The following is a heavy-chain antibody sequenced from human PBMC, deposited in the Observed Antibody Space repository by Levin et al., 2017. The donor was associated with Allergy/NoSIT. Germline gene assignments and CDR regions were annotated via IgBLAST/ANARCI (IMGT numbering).Heavy chain of an antibody. D-gene: IGHD6-19*01. CDR1: GFTFTSSA. CDR2: TVVGSGNT. Sequence: AASVKVSCKASGFTFTSSAVQWVRQARGQRLEWIGWTVVGSGNTNYAQKFQKRVTITRDMSTSTAYMEMSSLRSEDTAVYYCAALDSSGWYFSFDYWGQGTLVTVSS. CDR3: AALDSSGWYFSFDY. J-gene: IGHJ4*02. V-gene: IGHV1-58*01.